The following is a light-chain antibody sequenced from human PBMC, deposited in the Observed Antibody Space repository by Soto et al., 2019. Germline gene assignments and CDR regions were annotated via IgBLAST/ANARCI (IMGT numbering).Light chain of an antibody. Sequence: EIVLTQSPGTLSLSPGERATLSCRASQSVSSSYLAWYQQKPGQAPRLLIYGASSRATGIPDRFSGRGSGTDFTLTISRLEPEDFAVYYCQPYGNSQKFGHGTKVEIK. CDR3: QPYGNSQK. CDR1: QSVSSSY. J-gene: IGKJ1*01. CDR2: GAS. V-gene: IGKV3-20*01.